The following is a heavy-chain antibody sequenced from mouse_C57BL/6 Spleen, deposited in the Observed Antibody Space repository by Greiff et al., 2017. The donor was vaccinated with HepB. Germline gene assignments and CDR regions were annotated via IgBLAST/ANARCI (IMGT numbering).Heavy chain of an antibody. CDR3: ASRWRSGGKDAMDE. V-gene: IGHV1-26*01. Sequence: VQLQQSGPELVKPGASVKISCKASGYTFTDYYMNWVKQSHGKSLEWIGDINPNNGGTSYNQKFKGKATLTVDKSSSTAYMELRSLTSEDSAVYYCASRWRSGGKDAMDEWGKGTSVTVSS. D-gene: IGHD1-3*01. CDR2: INPNNGGT. J-gene: IGHJ4*01. CDR1: GYTFTDYY.